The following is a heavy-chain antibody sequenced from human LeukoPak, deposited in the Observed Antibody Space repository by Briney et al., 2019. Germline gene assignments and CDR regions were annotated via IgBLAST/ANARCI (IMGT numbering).Heavy chain of an antibody. CDR2: IIPILGIA. J-gene: IGHJ3*02. V-gene: IGHV1-69*04. CDR1: GGTFSSYA. D-gene: IGHD6-19*01. CDR3: ARSSGWHNHAFDI. Sequence: SVKVSCKASGGTFSSYAISWVRQAPGQVLEWMGRIIPILGIANYAQKFQGRVTITADKSTSTAYMELSSLRSEDTAVYYCARSSGWHNHAFDIWGQGTMVTVSS.